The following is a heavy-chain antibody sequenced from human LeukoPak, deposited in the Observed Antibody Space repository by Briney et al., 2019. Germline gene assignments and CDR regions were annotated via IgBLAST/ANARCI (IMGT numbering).Heavy chain of an antibody. J-gene: IGHJ6*03. Sequence: PGGSLRLSCAASGFTFSSYSMNWVRQAPGKGLEWVSYISSSSSTIYYADSVKGRFTISRDNAKNSLYLQMNSLRAEDTAVYYCARCDVADYYYYYYYMDVWGKGTTVTVSS. V-gene: IGHV3-48*01. D-gene: IGHD4-11*01. CDR3: ARCDVADYYYYYYYMDV. CDR2: ISSSSSTI. CDR1: GFTFSSYS.